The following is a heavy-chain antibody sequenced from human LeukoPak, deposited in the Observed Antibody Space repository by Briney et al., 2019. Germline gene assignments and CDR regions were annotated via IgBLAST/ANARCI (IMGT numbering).Heavy chain of an antibody. D-gene: IGHD1-26*01. CDR1: GGSISSYY. J-gene: IGHJ4*02. CDR3: ARLVGVTRGFDY. V-gene: IGHV4-59*01. Sequence: PSETLSLTCTVSGGSISSYYWNWIRQPPGKGLEWIGYIYYSGSTNYNPSLKSRATISVDTSKNQFSLKLSSVTAADTAVYYCARLVGVTRGFDYWGQGTLVTVSS. CDR2: IYYSGST.